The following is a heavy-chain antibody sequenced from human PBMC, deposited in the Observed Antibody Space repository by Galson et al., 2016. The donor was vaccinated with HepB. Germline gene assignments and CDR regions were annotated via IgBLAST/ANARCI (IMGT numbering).Heavy chain of an antibody. J-gene: IGHJ6*03. D-gene: IGHD1-26*01. CDR2: IYSGGTT. Sequence: SMRLSCAASGFTFRNYWMHWVRQAPGKGLEWVSVIYSGGTTYYADSVKGRFTISRDNSKNTVDLQIHSLRSQDAAVYFCARDFKLGAPDYMDVWGKGTTVTVS. CDR1: GFTFRNYW. V-gene: IGHV3-53*05. CDR3: ARDFKLGAPDYMDV.